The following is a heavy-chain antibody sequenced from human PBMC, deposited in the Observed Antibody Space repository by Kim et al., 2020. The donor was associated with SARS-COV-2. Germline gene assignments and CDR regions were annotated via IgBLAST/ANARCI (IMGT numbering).Heavy chain of an antibody. CDR3: AKASYCSSGTCPFDY. D-gene: IGHD2-15*01. CDR1: GFIFSSYG. V-gene: IGHV3-23*01. CDR2: ISGSATST. Sequence: GGSLRLSCAASGFIFSSYGMKWVRQAPGKGLEWVSGISGSATSTYYADSVKGRFTISRDNSQNILYLQLNSLRGEDTAVYFCAKASYCSSGTCPFDYWGQGTLVTVSS. J-gene: IGHJ4*02.